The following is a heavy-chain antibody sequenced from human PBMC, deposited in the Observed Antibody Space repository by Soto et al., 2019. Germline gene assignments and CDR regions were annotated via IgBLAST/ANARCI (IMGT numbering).Heavy chain of an antibody. D-gene: IGHD2-8*01. V-gene: IGHV3-66*01. J-gene: IGHJ4*02. CDR1: GFTVSSNY. CDR3: ARWVMGHGGLDY. Sequence: GGSLRLSCTASGFTVSSNYMSWVRQAPGKGLQWVSVIYSDGITYYADSVKGRFTISRDNSKNTLYLQMNSLRAEDTAVYYCARWVMGHGGLDYWGQGTLVTVSS. CDR2: IYSDGIT.